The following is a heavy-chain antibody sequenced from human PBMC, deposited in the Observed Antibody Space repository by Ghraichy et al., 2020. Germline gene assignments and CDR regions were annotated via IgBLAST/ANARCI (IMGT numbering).Heavy chain of an antibody. CDR2: ISVTGGST. D-gene: IGHD1-26*01. J-gene: IGHJ4*02. CDR3: AKGFGFSVGASDY. V-gene: IGHV3-23*01. Sequence: LSLTCAASGFTFSSYAMSWVRQAPGKGLEWVSTISVTGGSTYYADSVKGRFTISRDNSRNTLYLQMNSLRAEDTAVYYCAKGFGFSVGASDYWGQGTLVTVSS. CDR1: GFTFSSYA.